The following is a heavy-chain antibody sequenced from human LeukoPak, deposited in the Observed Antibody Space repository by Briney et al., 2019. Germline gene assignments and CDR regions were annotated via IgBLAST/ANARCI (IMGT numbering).Heavy chain of an antibody. D-gene: IGHD3-22*01. CDR1: GFTFCSYE. V-gene: IGHV3-48*03. CDR2: ISTSGSPI. CDR3: ARRGFYDTSGYLFDH. Sequence: GGSLRLSCAACGFTFCSYEMNWVRQAPGKGLEWVSYISTSGSPIYYGNSVKGRFTISRDNAKNSLYLQMNSLRAEDTALYYSARRGFYDTSGYLFDHWGQGTLVTVSS. J-gene: IGHJ4*02.